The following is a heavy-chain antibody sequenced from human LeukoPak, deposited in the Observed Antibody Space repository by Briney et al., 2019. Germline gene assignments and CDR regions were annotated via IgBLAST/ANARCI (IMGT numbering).Heavy chain of an antibody. V-gene: IGHV3-30-3*01. CDR2: ISYDGSNK. J-gene: IGHJ6*03. CDR1: GFTFSSYA. CDR3: ARDQRQDDYSNYLFYYYYYMDV. D-gene: IGHD4-11*01. Sequence: GGSLRLSCAASGFTFSSYAMHWVRQAPGKGLEWVAVISYDGSNKYYADSVKGRFTISRDKSKNTLYLQMNSLRAEDTAVYYCARDQRQDDYSNYLFYYYYYMDVWGKGTTVTVSS.